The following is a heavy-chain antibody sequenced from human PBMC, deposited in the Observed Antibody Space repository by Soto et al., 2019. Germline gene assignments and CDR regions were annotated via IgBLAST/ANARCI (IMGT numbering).Heavy chain of an antibody. J-gene: IGHJ4*02. V-gene: IGHV4-30-2*01. D-gene: IGHD3-22*01. CDR3: ARDSLHGYYFES. Sequence: SETLSLTCTVSGGSITRGGYYWSWIRQHPGKGLEWIGYIYHSGSTYYNPSLKSRVTISVDKSNNQFSLKLSSVTAADTAVYYCARDSLHGYYFESWGQGTLVTVSS. CDR1: GGSITRGGYY. CDR2: IYHSGST.